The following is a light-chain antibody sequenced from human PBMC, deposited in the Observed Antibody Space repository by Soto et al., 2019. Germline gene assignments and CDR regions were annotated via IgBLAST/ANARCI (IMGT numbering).Light chain of an antibody. CDR3: QQYDDWPPPYT. CDR1: QSVSSN. J-gene: IGKJ2*01. CDR2: GAS. Sequence: EIVMTQSPATLSVSPGERATLSCRASQSVSSNLAWYQQKPGLAPRLLIYGASTRATGIPARISGSGSGTEFTLTISSLQSEDFAVYYCQQYDDWPPPYTFGQGTKLEI. V-gene: IGKV3-15*01.